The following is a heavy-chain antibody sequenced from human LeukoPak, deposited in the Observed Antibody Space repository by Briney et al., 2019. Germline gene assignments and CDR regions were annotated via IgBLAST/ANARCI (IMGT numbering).Heavy chain of an antibody. V-gene: IGHV4-59*01. CDR1: GGSISSYY. Sequence: KSSETLSLTCTVSGGSISSYYWSWIRQPPGKGLEWIGYIYYSGSTNYNPSLKGRVTISVDTSKNQFSLKLSSVTAADTAVYYCASMGVTRYFQHWDQGALVAVSS. J-gene: IGHJ1*01. D-gene: IGHD4-23*01. CDR3: ASMGVTRYFQH. CDR2: IYYSGST.